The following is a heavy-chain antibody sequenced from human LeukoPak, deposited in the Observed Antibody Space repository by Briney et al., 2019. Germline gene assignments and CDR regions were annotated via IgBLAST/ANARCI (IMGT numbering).Heavy chain of an antibody. D-gene: IGHD3-9*01. CDR1: GFTFSSYG. CDR2: ISYDGSNK. CDR3: AKDYMGLRYFDWLSEPTYYFDY. Sequence: PGGSLRLSCAASGFTFSSYGMHWVRQAPGKGLEWVAVISYDGSNKYYADSVKGRFTISRDNSKNTLYLQMNSLRAEDTAVYYCAKDYMGLRYFDWLSEPTYYFDYWGQGTLVTVSS. V-gene: IGHV3-30*18. J-gene: IGHJ4*02.